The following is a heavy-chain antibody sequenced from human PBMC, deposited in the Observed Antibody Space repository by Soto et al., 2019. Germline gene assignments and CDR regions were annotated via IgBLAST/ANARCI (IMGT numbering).Heavy chain of an antibody. D-gene: IGHD5-18*01. J-gene: IGHJ4*02. CDR1: GGSIRSYY. CDR2: IFYSGST. V-gene: IGHV4-59*01. CDR3: ARGAADTAMVDS. Sequence: SETLSLTCTVSGGSIRSYYWTWIRQPPGKGLEWLGYIFYSGSTFYNPSLKSRVTISIHTSKSQFSLQLTSVTAADTAVYYCARGAADTAMVDSWGQGTLVTV.